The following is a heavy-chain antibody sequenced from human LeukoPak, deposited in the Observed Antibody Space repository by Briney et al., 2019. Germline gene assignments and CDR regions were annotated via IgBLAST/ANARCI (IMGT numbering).Heavy chain of an antibody. CDR1: GYSFTSYW. Sequence: GESLKISCKGSGYSFTSYWIGWVRQMPGKGLEWMGIINPGDSDIRYSPSFQGQVTISADKSISTAYLQWSSLEASDTAMYYCARHLCLMPTCNYGMDVWGQGTTVTVSS. CDR2: INPGDSDI. V-gene: IGHV5-51*01. J-gene: IGHJ6*02. D-gene: IGHD5-24*01. CDR3: ARHLCLMPTCNYGMDV.